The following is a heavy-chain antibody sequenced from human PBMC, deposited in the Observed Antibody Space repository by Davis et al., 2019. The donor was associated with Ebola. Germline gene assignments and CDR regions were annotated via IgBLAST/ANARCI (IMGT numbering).Heavy chain of an antibody. Sequence: GESLKISCAASGFTFSSYAMHWVRQAPGKGLEWVAVISYDGSNKYYADSVKGRFTISRDNSKNTLYLQMNSLRAEDTAVYYCASSYGDYVGYFDYWGQGTLVTVSS. D-gene: IGHD4-17*01. V-gene: IGHV3-30-3*01. CDR1: GFTFSSYA. CDR3: ASSYGDYVGYFDY. J-gene: IGHJ4*02. CDR2: ISYDGSNK.